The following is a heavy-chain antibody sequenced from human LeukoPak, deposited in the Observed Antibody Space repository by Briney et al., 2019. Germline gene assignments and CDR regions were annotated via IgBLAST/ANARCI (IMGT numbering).Heavy chain of an antibody. CDR1: GFTFTSYA. Sequence: GGSLRLSCASSGFTFTSYAVSWVRQAPGKGLEWVSTISYSGGTTYHTDSVKGRFTISRDNSKNTLYLQMNSLRAEDTAVYYCAKDLRPWGSPAFDIWGQGTMVTVSS. D-gene: IGHD7-27*01. J-gene: IGHJ3*02. V-gene: IGHV3-23*01. CDR2: ISYSGGTT. CDR3: AKDLRPWGSPAFDI.